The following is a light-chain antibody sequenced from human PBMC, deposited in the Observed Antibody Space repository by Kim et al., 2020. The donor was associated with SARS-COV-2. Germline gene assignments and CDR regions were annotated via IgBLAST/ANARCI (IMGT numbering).Light chain of an antibody. CDR2: YDS. CDR3: QVWDSSSDHRVV. V-gene: IGLV3-21*04. CDR1: DMRSKS. J-gene: IGLJ2*01. Sequence: PGKPAEITCGGNDMRSKSVPWYQQKPGRAPVLVINYDSNRPSGSPERCSGANSEDTATLTISRVEAGDEDDYYCQVWDSSSDHRVVFGGGTQLTVL.